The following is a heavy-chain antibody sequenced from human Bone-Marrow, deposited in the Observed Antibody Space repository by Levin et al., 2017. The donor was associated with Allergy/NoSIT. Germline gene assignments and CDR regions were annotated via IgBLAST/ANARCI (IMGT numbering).Heavy chain of an antibody. CDR3: ARGHLHYYYYGMDV. V-gene: IGHV1-18*01. CDR1: GYTFTTYG. CDR2: VSAYSGNT. Sequence: GESLKISCKASGYTFTTYGLTWVRQAPGQGLEWMGWVSAYSGNTNYALNLQDRVTMTTDTATNTPYMELTSLRADDTAIYYCARGHLHYYYYGMDVWGQGTTVVVSS. J-gene: IGHJ6*02.